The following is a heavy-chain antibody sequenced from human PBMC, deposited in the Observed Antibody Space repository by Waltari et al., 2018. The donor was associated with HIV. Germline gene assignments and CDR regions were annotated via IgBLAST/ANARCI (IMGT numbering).Heavy chain of an antibody. D-gene: IGHD3-10*01. Sequence: GGGVVQPGRSLRLSCAASGFTFSSYGMHWVRQAPGKGLEWVAVISYDGSNKYYADSVKGRFTISRDNSKNTLYLQMNSLRAEDTAVYYCAKDPSGGLEYFQHWGQGTLVTVSS. CDR3: AKDPSGGLEYFQH. J-gene: IGHJ1*01. CDR1: GFTFSSYG. CDR2: ISYDGSNK. V-gene: IGHV3-30*18.